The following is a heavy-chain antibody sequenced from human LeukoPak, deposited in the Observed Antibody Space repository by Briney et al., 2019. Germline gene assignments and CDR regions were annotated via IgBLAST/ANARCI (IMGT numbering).Heavy chain of an antibody. CDR1: GYTFTGYY. CDR2: INPNSGGT. CDR3: ARSREIVVVTAIFDY. Sequence: GASVKVSCKASGYTFTGYYMHWVRQAPGQGLEWMGRINPNSGGTNYAQKFQGRVTMTRDTSISTAYMELSRLSSDDTAVYYCARSREIVVVTAIFDYWGQGTLVTVSS. V-gene: IGHV1-2*06. J-gene: IGHJ4*02. D-gene: IGHD2-21*02.